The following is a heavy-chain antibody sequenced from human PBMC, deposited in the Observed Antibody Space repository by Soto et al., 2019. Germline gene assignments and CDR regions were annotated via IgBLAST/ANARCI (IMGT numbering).Heavy chain of an antibody. V-gene: IGHV3-23*01. CDR3: AKNSGWFNT. CDR2: IDGSGGTT. Sequence: GGSLRLSCAVSGFTLSTFAMTWVRQAPGKGLEWVSTIDGSGGTTYYADSVKGRFTISRDNSINTVFLQMNSLRADDTALYFCAKNSGWFNTWGQGALVTVSS. D-gene: IGHD3-10*01. CDR1: GFTLSTFA. J-gene: IGHJ5*02.